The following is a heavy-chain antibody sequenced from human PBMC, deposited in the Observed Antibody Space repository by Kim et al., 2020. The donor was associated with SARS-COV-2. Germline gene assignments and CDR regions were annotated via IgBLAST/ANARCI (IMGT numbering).Heavy chain of an antibody. D-gene: IGHD3-16*01. J-gene: IGHJ6*02. CDR3: AKGGPGGFHYYGMDV. V-gene: IGHV3-23*01. CDR2: ISHHGEST. CDR1: GFSFGGYA. Sequence: GGSLRLSCAGTGFSFGGYAMSWVRQAPGKGLEWVSAISHHGESTYYADSVKGRVTISRDNSKKSVYLQMNSLRADDTAVYYCAKGGPGGFHYYGMDVWGQGTPVTVSS.